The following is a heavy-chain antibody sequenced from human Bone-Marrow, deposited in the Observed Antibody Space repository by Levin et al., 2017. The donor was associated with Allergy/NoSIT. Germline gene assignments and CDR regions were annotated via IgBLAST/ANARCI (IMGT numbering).Heavy chain of an antibody. V-gene: IGHV3-30*18. Sequence: RAGGSLRLSCAASGFIFSSYSLHWVRQAPGKGLEWVAVISYDGRNKYYADSVKGRFSISRDNSKHTVYLQMSSLRAEDTAVYHCAKSYYYDGSGYYYLIEAWGQGTLVTVSS. CDR3: AKSYYYDGSGYYYLIEA. D-gene: IGHD3-22*01. CDR2: ISYDGRNK. J-gene: IGHJ5*02. CDR1: GFIFSSYS.